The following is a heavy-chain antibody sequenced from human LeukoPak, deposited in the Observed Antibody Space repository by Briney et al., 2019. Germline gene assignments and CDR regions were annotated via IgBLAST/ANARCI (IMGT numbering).Heavy chain of an antibody. D-gene: IGHD3-3*01. CDR1: GYTFTSYG. CDR3: ARRYYDFWSGYYPLGY. Sequence: GASVKVSCKASGYTFTSYGISWVRQAPGQGLEWMGWIGAYNGNTNYAQKLQGRVTMTTDTSTSTAYMELRSLRSDDTAVYYCARRYYDFWSGYYPLGYWGQGTLVTVSS. J-gene: IGHJ4*02. CDR2: IGAYNGNT. V-gene: IGHV1-18*01.